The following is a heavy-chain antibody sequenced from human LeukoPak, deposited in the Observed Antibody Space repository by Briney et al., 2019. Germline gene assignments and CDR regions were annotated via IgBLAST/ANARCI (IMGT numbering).Heavy chain of an antibody. V-gene: IGHV4-39*07. Sequence: SETLSLTCTVSGGSISSSSYYWGWIRQPPGKGLEWIGSIYYSGSTYYNPSLKSRVTISGDTSKNQFSLKLSSVTAADTAVYYCARGPLAAAGRAFDYWGQGTLVTVSS. J-gene: IGHJ4*02. CDR2: IYYSGST. CDR3: ARGPLAAAGRAFDY. CDR1: GGSISSSSYY. D-gene: IGHD6-13*01.